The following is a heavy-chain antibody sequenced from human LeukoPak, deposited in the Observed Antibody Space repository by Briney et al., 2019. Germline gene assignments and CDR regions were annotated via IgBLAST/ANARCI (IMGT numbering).Heavy chain of an antibody. Sequence: ASVKVSCKACGYTFTSYYMHWVRQAPGQGLEWMGIINPSGGSTSYAQKFQGRVTITRDTSASTAYMELSSLRSEDMAVYYCARDRDSSGWYSLDYWGQGTLVTVSS. CDR1: GYTFTSYY. D-gene: IGHD6-19*01. CDR2: INPSGGST. V-gene: IGHV1-46*01. J-gene: IGHJ4*02. CDR3: ARDRDSSGWYSLDY.